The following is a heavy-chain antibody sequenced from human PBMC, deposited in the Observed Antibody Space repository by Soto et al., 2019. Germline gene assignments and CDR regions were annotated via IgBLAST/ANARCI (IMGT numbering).Heavy chain of an antibody. J-gene: IGHJ5*01. CDR3: STRAYDTSGYYRFDP. CDR1: GGSFSGHS. Sequence: PSETLSLTGAVYGGSFSGHSWTWIRQSPGKGLEWIGDINHSGRVNYSPSLKSRVTISLDTSKNQFSLTLSAVTAADTAMYYCSTRAYDTSGYYRFDPWGQGTLVTVSS. V-gene: IGHV4-34*01. D-gene: IGHD3-22*01. CDR2: INHSGRV.